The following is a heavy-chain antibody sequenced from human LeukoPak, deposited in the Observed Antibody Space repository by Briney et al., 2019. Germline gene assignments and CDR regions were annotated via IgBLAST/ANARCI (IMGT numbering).Heavy chain of an antibody. V-gene: IGHV3-7*01. CDR1: EFTLSSYW. D-gene: IGHD3-22*01. CDR3: ARAVRSGYYYYYYGMDV. Sequence: GGSLRLSCTASEFTLSSYWMSWVRQAPGKGLEWVATISKDGSEKYYVDSVKGRFTISRDNAKNSLYLQMNSLRAEDTAVYYCARAVRSGYYYYYYGMDVWGQGTTVTVSS. J-gene: IGHJ6*02. CDR2: ISKDGSEK.